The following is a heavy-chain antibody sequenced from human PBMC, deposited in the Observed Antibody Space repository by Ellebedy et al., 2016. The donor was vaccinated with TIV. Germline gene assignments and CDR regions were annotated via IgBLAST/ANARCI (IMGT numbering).Heavy chain of an antibody. V-gene: IGHV3-49*03. CDR1: GFSFGDHG. CDR2: VRSKAYGERT. J-gene: IGHJ4*02. D-gene: IGHD3-16*01. Sequence: PGGSLRLSCTTSGFSFGDHGMSWFRQAPGKGLEWVSFVRSKAYGERTDYAASVKGRFTISRDDSKSIAYLQMNSLKTEDTAVYYCTRGSIGALFDYWGQGTLVTVSS. CDR3: TRGSIGALFDY.